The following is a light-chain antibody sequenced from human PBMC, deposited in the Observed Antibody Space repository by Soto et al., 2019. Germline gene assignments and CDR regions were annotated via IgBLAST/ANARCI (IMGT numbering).Light chain of an antibody. CDR3: CSYASSSSYV. CDR1: TSDVGGYNL. J-gene: IGLJ1*01. CDR2: EGT. Sequence: QSVLTQPASVSGSPGQSITISCSGTTSDVGGYNLVSWYQQHTAKAPKLLIYEGTQRPSGVSSRFSGSKTGNTASLTISGLQAEEEADYYCCSYASSSSYVFGTGTKGTVL. V-gene: IGLV2-23*01.